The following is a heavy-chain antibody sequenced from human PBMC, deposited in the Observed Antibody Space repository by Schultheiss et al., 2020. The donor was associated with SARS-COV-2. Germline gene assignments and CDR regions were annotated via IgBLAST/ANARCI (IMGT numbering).Heavy chain of an antibody. D-gene: IGHD3-16*02. CDR3: ASPMIPFGGVIDTTDY. CDR1: GGSISSYY. CDR2: IYYSGST. V-gene: IGHV4-59*08. Sequence: SETLSLTCTVSGGSISSYYWSWIRQPPGRRLEWIGYIYYSGSTNYNPSLKSRVTISVDTSKNQFSLKLSSVTAADTAVYYCASPMIPFGGVIDTTDYWGQGTLVTVSS. J-gene: IGHJ4*02.